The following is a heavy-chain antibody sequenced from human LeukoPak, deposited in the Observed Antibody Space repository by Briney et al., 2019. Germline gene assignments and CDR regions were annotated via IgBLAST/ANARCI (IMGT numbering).Heavy chain of an antibody. V-gene: IGHV4-34*01. CDR1: GGSFSGYF. J-gene: IGHJ4*02. CDR3: ARRGVVATPDANF. D-gene: IGHD5-12*01. Sequence: SETLSLTCGVYGGSFSGYFWIWIRQPPGKGLEWIGEINQRGSTNYNPSLKSRVTISVDTSKKHFSLKLNSVTAADTAVYYCARRGVVATPDANFWGQGTLVTVSS. CDR2: INQRGST.